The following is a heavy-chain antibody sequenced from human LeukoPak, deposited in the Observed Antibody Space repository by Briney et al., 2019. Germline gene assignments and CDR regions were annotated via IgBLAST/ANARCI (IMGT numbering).Heavy chain of an antibody. CDR1: GGSISSYY. V-gene: IGHV4-59*01. J-gene: IGHJ3*02. D-gene: IGHD3-22*01. CDR3: AREFDGYYYDSSGTGAFDI. CDR2: IYYSGST. Sequence: SETLSLTCTVSGGSISSYYWSWIRQPPGKGLEWIGYIYYSGSTNYNPSLKSRVTISVDTSKNQFSLKLSSVTAADTAVYYCAREFDGYYYDSSGTGAFDIWGQGTMVTVSS.